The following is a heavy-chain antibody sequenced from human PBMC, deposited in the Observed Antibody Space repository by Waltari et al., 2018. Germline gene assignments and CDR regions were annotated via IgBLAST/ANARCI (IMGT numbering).Heavy chain of an antibody. CDR2: VHHSGST. D-gene: IGHD5-12*01. Sequence: QVQLQESGPGLVKPSETLSISCGVSGYFIRSGYYWGWIRQPPGKGLEWVGNVHHSGSTFYNPSLKSRVAISVNTSKNQFSLKLSSVTAADTAVYYCARGTGGGYDYSHWGQGTLVTVSS. J-gene: IGHJ4*02. CDR3: ARGTGGGYDYSH. CDR1: GYFIRSGYY. V-gene: IGHV4-38-2*01.